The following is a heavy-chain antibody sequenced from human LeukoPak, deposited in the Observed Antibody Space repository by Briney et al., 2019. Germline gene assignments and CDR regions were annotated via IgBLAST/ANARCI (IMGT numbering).Heavy chain of an antibody. Sequence: PGGSLRLSCAASGFTFSNYAMSWVHQAPGKGLEWVSAILGGGGSTYYADSVKGRFTVSRDNSKSTLYLQMNSLRAEDTALYYCAKWGDYDVLTGYYVPDYWGQGTLVTVSS. V-gene: IGHV3-23*01. CDR3: AKWGDYDVLTGYYVPDY. CDR1: GFTFSNYA. J-gene: IGHJ4*02. CDR2: ILGGGGST. D-gene: IGHD3-9*01.